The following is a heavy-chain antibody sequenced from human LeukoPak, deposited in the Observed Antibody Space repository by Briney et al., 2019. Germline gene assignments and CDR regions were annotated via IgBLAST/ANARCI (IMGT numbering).Heavy chain of an antibody. V-gene: IGHV3-7*03. Sequence: GGSLRLSCAASGFTFSSYWMSWVRQAPGKGLEWVANIKQDGSEKYYVDSVKGRFTISRDNSNNTLYLQMNSLRADDTAVYYCAKDLYYDSSGYQFDYWGQGTLVTVSS. CDR1: GFTFSSYW. CDR3: AKDLYYDSSGYQFDY. J-gene: IGHJ4*02. D-gene: IGHD3-22*01. CDR2: IKQDGSEK.